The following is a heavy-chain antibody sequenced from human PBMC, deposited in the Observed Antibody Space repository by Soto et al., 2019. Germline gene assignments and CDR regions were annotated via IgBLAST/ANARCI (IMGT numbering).Heavy chain of an antibody. Sequence: PSVKVSCKASGYIFSKYAITWVRQAPGQGLEWMGGVIPLFRTTNYAQKFQGRVTITADESTTTAYMELSSLKSEDTAVYYCVPLQPSTIVGRPGMDVWGQGTTVTVSS. CDR1: GYIFSKYA. J-gene: IGHJ6*02. CDR3: VPLQPSTIVGRPGMDV. D-gene: IGHD6-6*01. V-gene: IGHV1-69*13. CDR2: VIPLFRTT.